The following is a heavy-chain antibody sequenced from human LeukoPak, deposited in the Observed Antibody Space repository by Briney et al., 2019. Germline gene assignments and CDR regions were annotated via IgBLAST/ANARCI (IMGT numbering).Heavy chain of an antibody. Sequence: AASVKVSCKASGYTFTGYYMQWVRQAPGQGLEWMGWINPNSGGTKYAQKFQGRVTMTSDTSIDTAYMEVTSLRSDDTAVYYCTRYLGAPAATFDYWGQGTLVTVSS. CDR3: TRYLGAPAATFDY. CDR2: INPNSGGT. V-gene: IGHV1-2*02. J-gene: IGHJ4*02. D-gene: IGHD2-2*01. CDR1: GYTFTGYY.